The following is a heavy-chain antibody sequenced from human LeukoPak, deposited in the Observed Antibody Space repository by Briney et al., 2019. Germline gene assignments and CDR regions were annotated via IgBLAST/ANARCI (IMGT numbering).Heavy chain of an antibody. CDR2: INPNSGGT. CDR1: GYTFTGYY. Sequence: ASVKVSCKASGYTFTGYYMHWVRQAPGQGLEWMGRINPNSGGTNYAQKFQGRVTMTRDTSISTAYMELSRLRSDDTAVYYCASVSITMIVVADDAFDIWGQGTMVTVSS. D-gene: IGHD3-22*01. CDR3: ASVSITMIVVADDAFDI. J-gene: IGHJ3*02. V-gene: IGHV1-2*06.